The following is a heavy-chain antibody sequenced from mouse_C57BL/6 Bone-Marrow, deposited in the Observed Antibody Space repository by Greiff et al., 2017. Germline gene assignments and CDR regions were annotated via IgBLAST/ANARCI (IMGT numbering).Heavy chain of an antibody. CDR3: ARHVYGFDY. Sequence: EVMLVESGGDLVKPGGSLKLSCAASGFTFSSYGMSWVRQTPDKRLEWVATISSGGSYTYYPDSVKGRFTISRDNAKNTLYLQMSSLKSEDTAMYYSARHVYGFDYWGQGTTLTVSS. V-gene: IGHV5-6*01. J-gene: IGHJ2*01. CDR1: GFTFSSYG. CDR2: ISSGGSYT. D-gene: IGHD1-1*01.